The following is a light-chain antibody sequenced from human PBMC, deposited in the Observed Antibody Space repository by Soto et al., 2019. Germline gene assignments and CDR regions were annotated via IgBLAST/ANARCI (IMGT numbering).Light chain of an antibody. CDR3: QQFSIYPIT. J-gene: IGKJ4*01. CDR1: QTVRNNY. CDR2: DAS. V-gene: IGKV3-20*01. Sequence: SVVNESTSTLSSSQETRATLSCRASQTVRNNYLAWYQQKPGQAPRLLIYDASSRATGIPDRFSGGGSGTDFTLTISRLEPEDFAVYYCQQFSIYPITFGGVS.